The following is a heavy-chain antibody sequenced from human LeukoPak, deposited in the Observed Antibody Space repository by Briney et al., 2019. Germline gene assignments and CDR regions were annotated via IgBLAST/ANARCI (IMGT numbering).Heavy chain of an antibody. D-gene: IGHD6-19*01. CDR2: IYYTGKI. CDR1: GGSINSHY. J-gene: IGHJ4*02. Sequence: PSETLSLTCAVSGGSINSHYWGWIRQPPGKGLQWIGDIYYTGKINYNPSLKSRVTITPDTSKDHLSLNLTSVLAADTAIYYCVRRDTGWNYFDYWGQGILVTVSS. V-gene: IGHV4-59*08. CDR3: VRRDTGWNYFDY.